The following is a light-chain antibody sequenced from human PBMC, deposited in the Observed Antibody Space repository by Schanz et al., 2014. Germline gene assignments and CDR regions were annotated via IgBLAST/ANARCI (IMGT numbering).Light chain of an antibody. J-gene: IGKJ1*01. Sequence: EIVLTQSPGTLSLSPGERATLSCRASQSVNGRFLAWYQQKPGQAPRLLIYNASKRATGIPDRFSGSGSGTDFTLSISSLQSEDFAVYYCQHYYNWPRTFGQGTKVEIK. CDR3: QHYYNWPRT. V-gene: IGKV3-20*01. CDR2: NAS. CDR1: QSVNGRF.